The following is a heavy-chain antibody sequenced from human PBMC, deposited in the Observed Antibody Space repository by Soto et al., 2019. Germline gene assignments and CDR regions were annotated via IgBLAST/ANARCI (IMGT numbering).Heavy chain of an antibody. Sequence: QVQLQESGPGLVKPSQTLSLTCTVSGGSISSGDYYWRWIRQPPGNGLDWIGYIYYSGSTYYNPSLKIRVTISVHTSKNQFPLKLSTVTAADTAVYYCARVGHGGLEGHFDYWGQGTLVTVSS. CDR2: IYYSGST. V-gene: IGHV4-30-4*01. CDR3: ARVGHGGLEGHFDY. J-gene: IGHJ4*02. CDR1: GGSISSGDYY. D-gene: IGHD1-1*01.